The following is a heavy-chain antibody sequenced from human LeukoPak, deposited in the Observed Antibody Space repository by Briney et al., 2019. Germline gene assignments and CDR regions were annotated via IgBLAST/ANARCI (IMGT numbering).Heavy chain of an antibody. V-gene: IGHV3-7*04. D-gene: IGHD5/OR15-5a*01. CDR1: GFTFSSYW. Sequence: GGSLRLSCAASGFTFSSYWMSWVRQAPGKGLQWVTKINEGGSEKYSVDSGRVRFTISKDNAKHSLFLQMNRLRAEETAVYFCARGRRSGPRHAIAPWGQGILVTVSS. CDR2: INEGGSEK. CDR3: ARGRRSGPRHAIAP. J-gene: IGHJ5*02.